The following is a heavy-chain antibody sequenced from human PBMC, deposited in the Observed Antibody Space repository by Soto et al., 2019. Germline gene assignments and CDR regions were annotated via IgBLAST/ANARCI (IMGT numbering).Heavy chain of an antibody. J-gene: IGHJ5*02. Sequence: SSETLSLTCAVYGGSFSGYYWSWIRQPPGKGLEWIGEINHSGSTNYNPSLKSRVTISVDTSKNQFSLKLSSVTAADTAVYYCAREGNGLRYFDWSDWFDPWGQGTLVTVSS. CDR3: AREGNGLRYFDWSDWFDP. CDR1: GGSFSGYY. CDR2: INHSGST. V-gene: IGHV4-34*01. D-gene: IGHD3-9*01.